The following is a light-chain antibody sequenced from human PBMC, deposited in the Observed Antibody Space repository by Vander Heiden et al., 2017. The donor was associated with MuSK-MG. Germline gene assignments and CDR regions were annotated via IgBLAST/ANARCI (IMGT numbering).Light chain of an antibody. J-gene: IGLJ2*01. Sequence: NFMLTQPHSVSESPAKTVTISCTRSSGSIASNYVQWYQQRPGSAPTTVIYEDNQRPSGVPDRFSGSIDSSSNSASLTISGLKTEDEADYYCQSYDSSNPYVVFGGGTKLTVL. CDR3: QSYDSSNPYVV. V-gene: IGLV6-57*03. CDR1: SGSIASNY. CDR2: EDN.